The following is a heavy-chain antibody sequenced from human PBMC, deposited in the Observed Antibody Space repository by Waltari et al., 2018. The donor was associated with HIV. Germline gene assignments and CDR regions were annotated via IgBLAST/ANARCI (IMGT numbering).Heavy chain of an antibody. D-gene: IGHD2-21*01. CDR1: GYTFTSNG. J-gene: IGHJ4*02. CDR3: TRGGKRTAYQEFDY. CDR2: ISPFNGNT. Sequence: QVQLVQSGAAVKKPGTSLKVTCKASGYTFTSNGINWVRQAPGQGLEWMGWISPFNGNTNYAQNLQSRVTMTTDTSTTTAYMELRSLRSDDTAVYYCTRGGKRTAYQEFDYWGQGTPVTVSS. V-gene: IGHV1-18*01.